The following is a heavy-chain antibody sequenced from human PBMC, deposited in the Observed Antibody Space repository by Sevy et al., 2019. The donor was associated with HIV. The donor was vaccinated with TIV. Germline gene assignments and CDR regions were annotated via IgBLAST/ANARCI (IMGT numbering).Heavy chain of an antibody. D-gene: IGHD4-4*01. CDR3: AGGYSTYASGDY. J-gene: IGHJ4*02. CDR1: GGSSSSYA. CDR2: IIPIFGTA. Sequence: ASVKVSCKASGGSSSSYAISWVRQAPGQGLEWMGGIIPIFGTANYAQKFQGRVTITADKSTNTAYMELSSLRSEDTAVYYCAGGYSTYASGDYWGQGTLVTVSS. V-gene: IGHV1-69*06.